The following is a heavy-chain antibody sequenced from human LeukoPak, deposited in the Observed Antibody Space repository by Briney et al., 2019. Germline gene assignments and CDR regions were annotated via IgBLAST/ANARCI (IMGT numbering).Heavy chain of an antibody. J-gene: IGHJ4*02. Sequence: ASVKVSCKASGYTFTSYYMHWVRQAPGQGLEWMGIINPSGGSTSYAQKFQGRVTMTRDTSTSTVYMELRSLRSEDTAVYYCARDYYVSSGYYYAGDYWGQGTLVTVSS. CDR2: INPSGGST. V-gene: IGHV1-46*01. CDR3: ARDYYVSSGYYYAGDY. D-gene: IGHD3-22*01. CDR1: GYTFTSYY.